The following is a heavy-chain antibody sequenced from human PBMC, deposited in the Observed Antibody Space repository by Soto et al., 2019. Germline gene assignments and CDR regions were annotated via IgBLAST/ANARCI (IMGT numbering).Heavy chain of an antibody. J-gene: IGHJ4*02. CDR3: AKRGPKNTYGQYSSGWYVDY. CDR1: GFTFSSYA. Sequence: PGGSLRLSCAASGFTFSSYAMSWVRQAPGKGLEWVSAISGSGGSTYYADSVKGRFTISRDNSKNTLYLQMNSLRAEDTAVYYCAKRGPKNTYGQYSSGWYVDYWGQGTLVTVSS. V-gene: IGHV3-23*01. CDR2: ISGSGGST. D-gene: IGHD6-19*01.